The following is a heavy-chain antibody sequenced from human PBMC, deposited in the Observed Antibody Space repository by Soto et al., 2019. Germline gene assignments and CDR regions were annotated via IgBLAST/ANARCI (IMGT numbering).Heavy chain of an antibody. CDR2: IYYSGST. V-gene: IGHV4-30-4*01. J-gene: IGHJ4*02. D-gene: IGHD3-10*01. Sequence: QVQLQESGPGLVKPSQTLSLTCTVSGGSISSGDYYWSWIRQPPGKGLEWIGYIYYSGSTYYNPSPRCRVTISVDTSQNQLSLKLSSVTAADTAVYYCTRAWTKYYYGSGSYFDYWGQGTLVTVSS. CDR1: GGSISSGDYY. CDR3: TRAWTKYYYGSGSYFDY.